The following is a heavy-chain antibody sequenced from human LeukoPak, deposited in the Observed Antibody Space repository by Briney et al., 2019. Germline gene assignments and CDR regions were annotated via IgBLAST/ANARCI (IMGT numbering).Heavy chain of an antibody. Sequence: PSETLSLTCTVSSGSISTSNYYWGWVRQPPGKALEWIGNIFYSGSTYYSPSLKSRVTISVDTSKNQFSLRLSSVTAADTAVYYCARCLGGRCDYFDSWGQGTPVTVSS. D-gene: IGHD3-16*01. CDR1: SGSISTSNYY. CDR2: IFYSGST. CDR3: ARCLGGRCDYFDS. J-gene: IGHJ4*02. V-gene: IGHV4-39*07.